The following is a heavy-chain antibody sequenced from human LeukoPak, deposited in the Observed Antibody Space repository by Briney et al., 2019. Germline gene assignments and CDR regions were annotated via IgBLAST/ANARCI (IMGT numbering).Heavy chain of an antibody. CDR3: ARDYYDSSGYYFDY. Sequence: ASVKVSCKASGYTFTSYGISWVRQAPGQGLEWMGWFSAYNGNTNYAQKLQGRVTMTTDTSTSTAYMELRSLRSDDTAVYYCARDYYDSSGYYFDYWGQGTLVTVSS. D-gene: IGHD3-22*01. J-gene: IGHJ4*02. V-gene: IGHV1-18*01. CDR1: GYTFTSYG. CDR2: FSAYNGNT.